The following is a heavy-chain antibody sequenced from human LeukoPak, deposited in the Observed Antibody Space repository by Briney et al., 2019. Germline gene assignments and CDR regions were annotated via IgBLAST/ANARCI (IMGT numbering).Heavy chain of an antibody. CDR1: GFTFSTYA. D-gene: IGHD4-23*01. J-gene: IGHJ4*02. CDR2: IPYDGSNK. Sequence: GGSLRLSCAASGFTFSTYAMHWVRQAPGKGLEWVAVIPYDGSNKYYADSVKGRFTISRENSKNRLYLQMNSLRAEDTAVYYCARAEGYGGELDYWGQGTLVTVSS. CDR3: ARAEGYGGELDY. V-gene: IGHV3-30*04.